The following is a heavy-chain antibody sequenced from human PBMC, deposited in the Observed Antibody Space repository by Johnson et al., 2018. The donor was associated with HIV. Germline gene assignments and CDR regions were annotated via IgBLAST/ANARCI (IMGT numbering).Heavy chain of an antibody. D-gene: IGHD6-13*01. V-gene: IGHV3-30*04. CDR3: ARLRAAAGWAFDI. CDR1: GFIFSSYA. Sequence: QVQLVESGGGVVQPWKSLKLSCAASGFIFSSYAMHWVRQAPGKGLEWVALISYDGSNEFYADSVKGRFTISRDNSKNTLYLQMNSLRDEDTAVYYCARLRAAAGWAFDIWGKGTMVTFSS. CDR2: ISYDGSNE. J-gene: IGHJ3*02.